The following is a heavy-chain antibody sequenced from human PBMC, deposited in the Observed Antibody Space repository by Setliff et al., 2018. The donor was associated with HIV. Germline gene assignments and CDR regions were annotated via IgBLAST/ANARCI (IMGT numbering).Heavy chain of an antibody. CDR3: ARRLLWFGEVGAFDI. D-gene: IGHD3-10*01. J-gene: IGHJ3*02. V-gene: IGHV4-61*01. CDR2: IYYSGST. Sequence: SETLSLTCTVSGGSISSGTSYWSWIRQPPGKGLEWIGYIYYSGSTNYNPSLKSRVTISVDTSKNQFSLKLSSVTAADTAVYYCARRLLWFGEVGAFDIWGQGTMVTVSS. CDR1: GGSISSGTSY.